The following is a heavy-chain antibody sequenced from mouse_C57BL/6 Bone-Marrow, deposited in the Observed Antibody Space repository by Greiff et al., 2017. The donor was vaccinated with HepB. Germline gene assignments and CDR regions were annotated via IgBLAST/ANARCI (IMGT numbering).Heavy chain of an antibody. CDR2: IDPSDSYN. Sequence: VQLQQPGAELVKPGDSVKLSCKASGYTFTSYWMQWVKQRPGQGLEWIGEIDPSDSYNNYNQKFKGKATLTVDTSSSTAYMQLSSLTSEDSAVYYCARGGYWFAYWGQGTLVTVSA. D-gene: IGHD3-2*02. CDR1: GYTFTSYW. CDR3: ARGGYWFAY. V-gene: IGHV1-50*01. J-gene: IGHJ3*01.